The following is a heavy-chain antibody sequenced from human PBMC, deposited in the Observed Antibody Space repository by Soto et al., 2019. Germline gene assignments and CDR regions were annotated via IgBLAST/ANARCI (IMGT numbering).Heavy chain of an antibody. CDR3: AKDHYYGSGSYYFDY. D-gene: IGHD3-10*01. V-gene: IGHV3-30*18. Sequence: LRLSCAASGFTFSSYGMHWVRQAPGKGLEWVAVISYDGSNKYYADSVKGRFTISRDNSKNTLYLQMNSLRAEDTAVYYCAKDHYYGSGSYYFDYWGQGTLVTVSS. CDR1: GFTFSSYG. J-gene: IGHJ4*02. CDR2: ISYDGSNK.